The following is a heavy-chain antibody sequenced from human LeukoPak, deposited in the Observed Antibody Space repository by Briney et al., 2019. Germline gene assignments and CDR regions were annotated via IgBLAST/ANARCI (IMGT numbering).Heavy chain of an antibody. CDR3: AKGMVATVTLVHY. V-gene: IGHV3-23*01. CDR1: GFTFGSYA. J-gene: IGHJ4*02. CDR2: ISGSGGST. Sequence: GGSLRLSCAASGFTFGSYAMSWVRQAPGKGLEWVSAISGSGGSTYYADSVKGRFTISRDNSKNTPYLQMNSLRAEDTAVYYCAKGMVATVTLVHYWGQGTLVTVSS. D-gene: IGHD4-17*01.